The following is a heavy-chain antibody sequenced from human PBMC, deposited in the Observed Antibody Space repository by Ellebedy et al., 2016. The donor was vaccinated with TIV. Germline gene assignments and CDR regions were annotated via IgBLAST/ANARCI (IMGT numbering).Heavy chain of an antibody. Sequence: SETLSLXXTVSGGSISSYYWSWIRQPPGKGLEWIGYIYYSGSTNYNPSLKSRVTISVDTSKNQFSLKLSSVTAADTAVYYCARGLGYSSSWGYYYYGMDVWGQGTTVTVSS. CDR1: GGSISSYY. V-gene: IGHV4-59*01. CDR2: IYYSGST. J-gene: IGHJ6*02. CDR3: ARGLGYSSSWGYYYYGMDV. D-gene: IGHD6-13*01.